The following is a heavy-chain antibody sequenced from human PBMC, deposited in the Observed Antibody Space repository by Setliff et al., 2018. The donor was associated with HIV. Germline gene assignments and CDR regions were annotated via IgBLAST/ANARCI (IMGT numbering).Heavy chain of an antibody. CDR3: TARPTLYPGPSDY. CDR2: IGGDADNT. CDR1: GFPFSDHG. V-gene: IGHV3-23*01. J-gene: IGHJ4*02. D-gene: IGHD1-1*01. Sequence: GGSLRLSCAASGFPFSDHGMSWVRQAPGKGLEWVSFIGGDADNTYYADSVKGRFTISRDTSKNSLFLQMNNLRADDAAVYYCTARPTLYPGPSDYWGQGTLVTVSS.